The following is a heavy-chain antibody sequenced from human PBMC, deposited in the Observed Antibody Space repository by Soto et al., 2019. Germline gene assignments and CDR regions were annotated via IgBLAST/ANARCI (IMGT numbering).Heavy chain of an antibody. D-gene: IGHD5-12*01. CDR2: IIPIFGTA. Sequence: SVKVSCKASGGTFSSYAISWVRQAPGQGLEWMGGIIPIFGTANYAQKFQGRVTITADESTSTAYMELSSLRSEDTAVYYCASLPIRGYSGYGHYYYYGMDVWGQGTTVTVSS. CDR1: GGTFSSYA. V-gene: IGHV1-69*13. CDR3: ASLPIRGYSGYGHYYYYGMDV. J-gene: IGHJ6*02.